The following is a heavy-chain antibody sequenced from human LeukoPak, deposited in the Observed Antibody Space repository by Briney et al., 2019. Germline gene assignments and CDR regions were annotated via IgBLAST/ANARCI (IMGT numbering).Heavy chain of an antibody. V-gene: IGHV3-48*01. Sequence: GRCLRLSCAAAALTLSSYGINWGSHARGEWREWGSYIRISSSAIYYAYSVKCRFTISRDNAKTSLYLQMNSLRAEDTAVYFCARASLSGWYLLDYWGQGTLVTVSS. J-gene: IGHJ4*02. CDR3: ARASLSGWYLLDY. CDR2: IRISSSAI. CDR1: ALTLSSYG. D-gene: IGHD6-19*01.